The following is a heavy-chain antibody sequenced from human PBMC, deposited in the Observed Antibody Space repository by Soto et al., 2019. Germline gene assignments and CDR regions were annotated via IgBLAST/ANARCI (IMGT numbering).Heavy chain of an antibody. Sequence: QPGGSLRLSCAASGFTFSSYGMHWVRQAPGKGLEWVAVIWYDGSNKYYADSVKGRFTISRDNSKNTLYLQMNSLRAEDTAVYYCARDFTHLTDYLLGYFDYWGQGTLVTVSS. V-gene: IGHV3-33*01. CDR3: ARDFTHLTDYLLGYFDY. J-gene: IGHJ4*02. CDR2: IWYDGSNK. D-gene: IGHD3-16*01. CDR1: GFTFSSYG.